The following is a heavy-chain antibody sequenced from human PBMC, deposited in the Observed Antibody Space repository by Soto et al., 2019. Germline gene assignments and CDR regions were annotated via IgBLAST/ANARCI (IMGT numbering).Heavy chain of an antibody. Sequence: PGGSLRLSCAASGFIFDDYGMSWVRQAPGRGLEWVSGINWNGGSTTYGDSVKGRFTISRDNAKNSLYLQMNSLRAEDTALYYCARDSGYYDSSASGTFDIWGQGTMVTVSS. J-gene: IGHJ3*02. D-gene: IGHD3-22*01. CDR3: ARDSGYYDSSASGTFDI. CDR2: INWNGGST. CDR1: GFIFDDYG. V-gene: IGHV3-20*04.